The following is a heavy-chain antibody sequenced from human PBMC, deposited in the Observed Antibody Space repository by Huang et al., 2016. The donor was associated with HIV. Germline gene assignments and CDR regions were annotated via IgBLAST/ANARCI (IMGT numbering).Heavy chain of an antibody. Sequence: QVQLVQSGAEVKKPGASVKVSCKASGYTFSQYAIHWVRQGPGQRLECLGWINVANGNTKYSQKFQGRVTITRDTSASTAYMELNSLGSEDTGVYYCARDPGDILTGYSLGSYYMDVWGKGTTVTVSS. D-gene: IGHD3-9*01. CDR1: GYTFSQYA. CDR2: INVANGNT. V-gene: IGHV1-3*01. J-gene: IGHJ6*03. CDR3: ARDPGDILTGYSLGSYYMDV.